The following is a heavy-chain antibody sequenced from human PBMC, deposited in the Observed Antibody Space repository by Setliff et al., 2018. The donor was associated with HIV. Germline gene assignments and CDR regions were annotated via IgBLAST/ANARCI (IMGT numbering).Heavy chain of an antibody. V-gene: IGHV1-3*01. CDR2: INVGKGDT. CDR3: ARGALLAVFDFDH. Sequence: ASVKVSCKTSGGIFVHHAISWVRQAPGQSLEWMGWINVGKGDTKYSQEFQGRITITTDTSANTGYMELSSLRSDDTAVYFCARGALLAVFDFDHWGHGTLVTVSS. D-gene: IGHD3-10*01. J-gene: IGHJ4*01. CDR1: GGIFVHHA.